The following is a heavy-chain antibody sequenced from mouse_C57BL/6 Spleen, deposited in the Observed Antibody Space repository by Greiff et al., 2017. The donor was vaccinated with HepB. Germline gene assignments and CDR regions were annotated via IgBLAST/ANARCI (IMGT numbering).Heavy chain of an antibody. V-gene: IGHV1-80*01. J-gene: IGHJ1*03. D-gene: IGHD1-1*01. Sequence: VQLQQSGAELVKPGASVKISCKASGYAFSSYWMNWVKQRPGKGLEWIGQIYPGDGDTNSNGKFKGKATLTADKSSSTSYRQLSSLTSEDSAVFFCASTTVDWYFDVWGTGTTVTVSS. CDR1: GYAFSSYW. CDR3: ASTTVDWYFDV. CDR2: IYPGDGDT.